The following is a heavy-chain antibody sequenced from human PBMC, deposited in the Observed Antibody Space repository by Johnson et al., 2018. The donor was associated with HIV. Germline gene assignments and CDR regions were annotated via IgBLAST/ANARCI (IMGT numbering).Heavy chain of an antibody. CDR1: GFTVSNKY. J-gene: IGHJ3*02. D-gene: IGHD2-15*01. CDR2: IYSGGST. CDR3: ARDDGGGGDAFDI. V-gene: IGHV3-66*02. Sequence: EVQLVESGGGLVQPGGSLRLSCAASGFTVSNKYMSWVRQAPGKGLEWVSVIYSGGSTYYADSVKGRFTISRDNSKNTLYLQMSSLRAEDTAVYYCARDDGGGGDAFDIWGQGTMVTVSS.